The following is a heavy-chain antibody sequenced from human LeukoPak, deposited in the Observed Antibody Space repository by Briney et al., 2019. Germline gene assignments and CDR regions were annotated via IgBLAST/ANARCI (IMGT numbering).Heavy chain of an antibody. CDR2: ISSSGSTI. V-gene: IGHV3-48*03. J-gene: IGHJ6*02. D-gene: IGHD4/OR15-4a*01. CDR3: ARETRTIYYYYGMDV. CDR1: GFTFSSYE. Sequence: PGGSLRLSCAASGFTFSSYEMNWVRQAPGKGLEWVSYISSSGSTIYYADSVKGRFTISRDNAKNSLYLQMNSLRAEDTAVYYCARETRTIYYYYGMDVWGQGTTVTVSS.